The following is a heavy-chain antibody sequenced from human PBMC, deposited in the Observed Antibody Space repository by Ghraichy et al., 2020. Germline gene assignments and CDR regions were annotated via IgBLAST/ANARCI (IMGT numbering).Heavy chain of an antibody. CDR2: IYHSGRT. CDR1: GGSISSSGYS. J-gene: IGHJ4*01. CDR3: ASRKLGWYFDS. D-gene: IGHD1-14*01. Sequence: SETLSLTCAVSGGSISSSGYSWSWIRQPPGKGLEWIGYIYHSGRTYYNPSLKSRVTISLDRSKNQFSLTLSSVTAADTAVYYCASRKLGWYFDSWGQGTLVTVSS. V-gene: IGHV4-30-2*01.